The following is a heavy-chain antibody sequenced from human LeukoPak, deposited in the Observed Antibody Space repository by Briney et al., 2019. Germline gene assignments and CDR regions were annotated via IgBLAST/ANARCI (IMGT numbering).Heavy chain of an antibody. V-gene: IGHV3-33*03. CDR2: IWSHGNEK. J-gene: IGHJ4*02. CDR1: GFTFSFYG. D-gene: IGHD1-26*01. Sequence: PGRSLRLSCAASGFTFSFYGMHWVRQAPGKGLKWVAVIWSHGNEKYYADSVEGRFTVSRDNSKNTLYLQMNSLRAEDTAVYYCAKGWDAVFDYWGQGTLVTVSS. CDR3: AKGWDAVFDY.